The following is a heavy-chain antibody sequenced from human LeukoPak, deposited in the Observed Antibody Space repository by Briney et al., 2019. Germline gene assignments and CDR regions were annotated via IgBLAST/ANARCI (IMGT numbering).Heavy chain of an antibody. CDR3: ARQRDDYRKGNYFDY. CDR2: INPNSGGT. V-gene: IGHV1-2*02. CDR1: GYTFTGYY. D-gene: IGHD5-24*01. J-gene: IGHJ4*02. Sequence: ASVKVSCKASGYTFTGYYMHWVRQAPGQGLEWMGWINPNSGGTNYAQKFQGRVTMTRDTSISTAYMELSRLRSDDTAVYYCARQRDDYRKGNYFDYWVQPTLVTV.